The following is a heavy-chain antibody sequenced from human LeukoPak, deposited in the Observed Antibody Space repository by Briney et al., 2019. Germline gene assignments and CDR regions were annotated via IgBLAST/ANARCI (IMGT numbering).Heavy chain of an antibody. CDR1: GFTFSSYW. J-gene: IGHJ6*04. Sequence: GGSLRLSCAASGFTFSSYWMSWVRQAPGKGLEWVANIKQDGSEKYYVDSVKGRFTISRDNAKNSLYLQMNSLRAEDTAVYYCARVPDTYCSSTSCPYYYYGMDVWGKGTTVTVSS. D-gene: IGHD2-2*01. CDR3: ARVPDTYCSSTSCPYYYYGMDV. CDR2: IKQDGSEK. V-gene: IGHV3-7*03.